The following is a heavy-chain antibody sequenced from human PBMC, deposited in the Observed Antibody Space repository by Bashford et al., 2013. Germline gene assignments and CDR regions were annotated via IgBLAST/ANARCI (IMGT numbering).Heavy chain of an antibody. D-gene: IGHD2-2*01. V-gene: IGHV5-10-1*01. CDR1: GYSFTSYW. CDR2: IDPSDSYT. CDR3: ARHSTLTRYCSSTSCYEYFQH. Sequence: GESLKISCKGSGYSFTSYWISWVRQMPGKGLEWMGRIDPSDSYTNYSPSFQGHVTISADKSISTAYLQWSSLKASDTAMYYCARHSTLTRYCSSTSCYEYFQHWGQGTLVTVSS. J-gene: IGHJ1*01.